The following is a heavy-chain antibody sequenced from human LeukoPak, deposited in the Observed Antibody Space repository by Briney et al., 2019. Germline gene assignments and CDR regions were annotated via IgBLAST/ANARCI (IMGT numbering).Heavy chain of an antibody. Sequence: ASVKVSCKAYEYTLSGYYMHWVRQDPGQRLEWMGWINPNSGGTNYAQKFQGRVTMTRDTSISTAYMELSRLRSDDTAVYYCARGYGDYGNYWGQGTLVTVSS. CDR3: ARGYGDYGNY. CDR1: EYTLSGYY. CDR2: INPNSGGT. D-gene: IGHD4-17*01. V-gene: IGHV1-2*02. J-gene: IGHJ4*02.